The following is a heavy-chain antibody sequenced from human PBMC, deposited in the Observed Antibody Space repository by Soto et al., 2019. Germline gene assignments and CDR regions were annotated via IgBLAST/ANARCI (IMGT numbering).Heavy chain of an antibody. D-gene: IGHD1-26*01. Sequence: SETLSLTCTVSGVSISGSRYYWGWIRQPPGRGLEWIGNIYYSGSTYYTPALKSRVTLSVDTSKNQFSLNLNSVTASDTAVYYCARGGIPPSGYGIAYAMDVWGQGTTVTSP. CDR3: ARGGIPPSGYGIAYAMDV. CDR2: IYYSGST. V-gene: IGHV4-39*01. CDR1: GVSISGSRYY. J-gene: IGHJ6*02.